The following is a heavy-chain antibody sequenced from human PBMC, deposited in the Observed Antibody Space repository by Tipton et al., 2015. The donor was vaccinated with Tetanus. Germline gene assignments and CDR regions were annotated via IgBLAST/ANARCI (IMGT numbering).Heavy chain of an antibody. CDR1: GDSISSGPYS. CDR2: IYYSGTS. D-gene: IGHD5-18*01. CDR3: ARGGSYSYGPRGFDL. V-gene: IGHV4-31*03. J-gene: IGHJ2*01. Sequence: TLSLTSTVSGDSISSGPYSWSWLRQHPGKGLELIGYIYYSGTSYISPSLTRRVSIAVDTSRNQFSLNLTSVTVADSAVYFCARGGSYSYGPRGFDLWGRGSLVTVSS.